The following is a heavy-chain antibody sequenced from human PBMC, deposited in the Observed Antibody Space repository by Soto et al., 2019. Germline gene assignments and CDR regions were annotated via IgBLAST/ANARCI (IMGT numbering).Heavy chain of an antibody. V-gene: IGHV3-49*03. CDR1: GFTFGDYA. CDR2: IRSKAYGGTT. J-gene: IGHJ6*02. D-gene: IGHD3-10*01. CDR3: PSSQYSYGSGNHYYYGMDV. Sequence: GGSLRLSCTASGFTFGDYAMSWFRQAPGKGLEWVGFIRSKAYGGTTEYAASVKGRFTISRDDSKSIAYLQMNSLKTEDTAVYYCPSSQYSYGSGNHYYYGMDVWGQGTTVTVSS.